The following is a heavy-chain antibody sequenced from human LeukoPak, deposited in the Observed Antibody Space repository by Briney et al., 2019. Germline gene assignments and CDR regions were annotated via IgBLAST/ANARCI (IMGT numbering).Heavy chain of an antibody. CDR1: GYTFTGYY. CDR3: ARTAGAFGYSYGPDY. CDR2: INPNSGGT. V-gene: IGHV1-2*02. J-gene: IGHJ4*02. D-gene: IGHD5-18*01. Sequence: ASVKVSCKASGYTFTGYYMHWVRQAPGQGLEWMGWINPNSGGTNYAQKLQGRVTMTTDTSTSTAYMELRSLRSDDTAVYYCARTAGAFGYSYGPDYWGQGTLVTVSS.